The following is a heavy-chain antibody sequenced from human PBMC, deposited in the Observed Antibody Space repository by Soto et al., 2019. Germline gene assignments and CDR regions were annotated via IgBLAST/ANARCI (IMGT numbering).Heavy chain of an antibody. V-gene: IGHV4-4*07. CDR3: ARGTTPPGAPAWYYFDS. D-gene: IGHD2-8*02. CDR1: GATITSSAY. CDR2: FSLSGTT. Sequence: SETQSLTCTVSGATITSSAYWSWIRQPAGKGLEWIGRFSLSGTTNYNPSLRSRVTMSADVSKNQFSLRLTSVTAADTALYYCARGTTPPGAPAWYYFDSWGQGTLVTVS. J-gene: IGHJ4*02.